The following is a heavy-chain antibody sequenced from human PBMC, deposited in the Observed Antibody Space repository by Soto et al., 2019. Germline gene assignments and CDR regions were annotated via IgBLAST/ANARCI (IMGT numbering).Heavy chain of an antibody. D-gene: IGHD1-26*01. Sequence: QVQLQQWGAGLLKPSETLSLTCGVYGGSFSGNYWSWIRQPPGEGLEWIEEINPSGSTNYSPSLNSRATISADTSKNQFSLKLSSVIAADTAVYYCARGREGGGASWGQGTLVTVSS. CDR1: GGSFSGNY. CDR2: INPSGST. J-gene: IGHJ5*02. V-gene: IGHV4-34*01. CDR3: ARGREGGGAS.